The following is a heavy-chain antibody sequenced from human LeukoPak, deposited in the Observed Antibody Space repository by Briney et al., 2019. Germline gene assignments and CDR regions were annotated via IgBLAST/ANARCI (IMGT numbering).Heavy chain of an antibody. D-gene: IGHD2-2*02. CDR1: GYTFTGYY. CDR2: INPNSGGT. V-gene: IGHV1-2*02. CDR3: ARAVVVVPAAIYYDSSGYLLDY. Sequence: AASVKVSCKASGYTFTGYYMHWVRQAPGQGLEWMGWINPNSGGTNYAQKFQGRVTMTRDTSISTAYMELSRLRSDDTAVYYCARAVVVVPAAIYYDSSGYLLDYWGQGTLVTVSS. J-gene: IGHJ4*02.